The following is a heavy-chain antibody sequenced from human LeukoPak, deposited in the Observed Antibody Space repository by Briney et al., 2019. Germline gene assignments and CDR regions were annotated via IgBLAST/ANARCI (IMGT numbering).Heavy chain of an antibody. CDR3: ARDEGSGWHNWFDP. D-gene: IGHD6-19*01. J-gene: IGHJ5*02. Sequence: PSETLSLTCTVSGDSITRSHYYWGWLRQPPGKGLEWIGTIFHTGSAYYNPSLKSRVTMSVDTSKNQFSLEVGSLIAADTAVYFCARDEGSGWHNWFDPWGRGILVIVSS. V-gene: IGHV4-39*07. CDR1: GDSITRSHYY. CDR2: IFHTGSA.